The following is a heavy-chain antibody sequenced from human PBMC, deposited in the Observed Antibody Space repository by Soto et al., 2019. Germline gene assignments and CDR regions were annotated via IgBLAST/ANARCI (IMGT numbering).Heavy chain of an antibody. D-gene: IGHD1-1*01. V-gene: IGHV4-59*01. Sequence: TSETLSLTCTVSGGSISSYYWTWIRQSPGKGLEWIGDISDSGSTGYNPSLKSRITISVDMSKNQFSLKMSSVTAADTAVYYCARVGGSRTTGFDYWGQGTLVTVSS. CDR1: GGSISSYY. J-gene: IGHJ4*02. CDR2: ISDSGST. CDR3: ARVGGSRTTGFDY.